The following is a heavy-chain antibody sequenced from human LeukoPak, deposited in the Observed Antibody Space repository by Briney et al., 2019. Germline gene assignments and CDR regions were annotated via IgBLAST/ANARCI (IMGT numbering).Heavy chain of an antibody. CDR2: IRSKAYGGTA. CDR3: TRDRGAYNLYDY. CDR1: GFTSGDYA. V-gene: IGHV3-49*03. J-gene: IGHJ4*02. Sequence: GGSLRLSCTASGFTSGDYAMSWIRQAPGKGLEWVGFIRSKAYGGTADYAASVKGRFTISRDDSKAIAYLQMNSLKTEDTAVYHCTRDRGAYNLYDYWGQGTLVTVSS. D-gene: IGHD1-1*01.